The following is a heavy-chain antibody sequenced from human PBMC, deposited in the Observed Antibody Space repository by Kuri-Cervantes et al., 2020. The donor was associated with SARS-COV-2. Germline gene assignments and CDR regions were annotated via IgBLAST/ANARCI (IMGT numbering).Heavy chain of an antibody. CDR2: ISSSSGYT. J-gene: IGHJ4*02. D-gene: IGHD3-22*01. CDR1: GFTFSDYY. CDR3: ARDLYYYDSSGYYDY. Sequence: GESLKISCAASGFTFSDYYMSWIRQAPGKGLEWVSYISSSSGYTNYADSVKGRFTISRDNAKNSLYLQMNSLRAEDTAVYYCARDLYYYDSSGYYDYWGQGTLVTVSS. V-gene: IGHV3-11*05.